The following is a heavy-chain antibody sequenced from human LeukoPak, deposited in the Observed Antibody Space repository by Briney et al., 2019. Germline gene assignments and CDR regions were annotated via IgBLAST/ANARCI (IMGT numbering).Heavy chain of an antibody. D-gene: IGHD3-10*01. Sequence: ASVKVSCKASGYTFTGYYMHWVRQAAGQGLECMGWINPNSGGTNYAQKFQGRVTMTRDTSISTAYMELSRLRSDDTAVYYCAREDTMVRGEGYWFDPWGQGTLVTISS. V-gene: IGHV1-2*02. CDR2: INPNSGGT. CDR1: GYTFTGYY. CDR3: AREDTMVRGEGYWFDP. J-gene: IGHJ5*02.